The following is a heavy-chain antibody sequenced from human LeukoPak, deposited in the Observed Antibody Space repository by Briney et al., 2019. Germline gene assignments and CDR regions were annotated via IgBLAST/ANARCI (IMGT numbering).Heavy chain of an antibody. Sequence: GESLKISCKGSGFTFSSYWMSWVRQAPGKGLEWVANIKQDGSEKYYVDSVKGRFTISRDNAKNSLYLQMNSLRAEDTAVYYCAREEYDFWSGYYIPGNWSDPWGQGTLVTVSS. CDR1: GFTFSSYW. D-gene: IGHD3-3*01. CDR3: AREEYDFWSGYYIPGNWSDP. V-gene: IGHV3-7*01. J-gene: IGHJ5*02. CDR2: IKQDGSEK.